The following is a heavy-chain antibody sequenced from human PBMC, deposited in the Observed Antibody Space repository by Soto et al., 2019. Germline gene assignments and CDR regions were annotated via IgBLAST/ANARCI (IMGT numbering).Heavy chain of an antibody. V-gene: IGHV1-69*13. D-gene: IGHD6-13*01. CDR2: IIPIFGTA. Sequence: GASVKVSCKASGGTFSSYAISWVRQAPGQGLEWMGGIIPIFGTANYAQKFQGRVTITADESTSTAYMELSSLRSEDTAVYYCASATSGYSSSWYSSFDYWGQGTLVTVSS. CDR3: ASATSGYSSSWYSSFDY. CDR1: GGTFSSYA. J-gene: IGHJ4*02.